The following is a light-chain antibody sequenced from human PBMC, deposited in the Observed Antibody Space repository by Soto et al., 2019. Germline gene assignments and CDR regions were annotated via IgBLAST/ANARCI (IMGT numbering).Light chain of an antibody. Sequence: EIVLTQSPGTLSLSPGERATLSCRASQSVSSSYLAWYQQKPGQAPRLLIYDASRATGIPDRFSGSGSGTDFTLTITRLEPEDFAVYDCQHYGTLALFGPGTKVDI. CDR2: DAS. CDR1: QSVSSSY. CDR3: QHYGTLAL. J-gene: IGKJ3*01. V-gene: IGKV3-20*01.